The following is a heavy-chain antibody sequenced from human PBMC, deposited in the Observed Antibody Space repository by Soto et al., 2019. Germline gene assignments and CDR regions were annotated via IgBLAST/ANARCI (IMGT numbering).Heavy chain of an antibody. CDR1: GGSFSSSSYH. CDR3: ASQGGDIVLVQDAHGPYYGMDV. J-gene: IGHJ6*02. CDR2: IYYSGST. D-gene: IGHD2-2*01. V-gene: IGHV4-39*01. Sequence: ETLSLTRTVSGGSFSSSSYHWSRIRQPPGKGLEWIGSIYYSGSTYYNPSLKSRVTISVDTSKNQFSLKLSSVTAADTAVYYCASQGGDIVLVQDAHGPYYGMDVWGQGPTVNVS.